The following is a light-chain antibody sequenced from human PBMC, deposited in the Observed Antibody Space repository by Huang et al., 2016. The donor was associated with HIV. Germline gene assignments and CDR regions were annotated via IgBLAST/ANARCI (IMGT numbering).Light chain of an antibody. V-gene: IGKV3-15*01. Sequence: IVMTQSPDTLSVSPGERATLSCRAGQSVTHSLAWYQQKPGQAPRLLIYGTSTRATGIPGRFRGSGCGTDFTHTISSLQSDDFGVYYCQQYHYWPPVTFGQGTKVEI. CDR2: GTS. J-gene: IGKJ1*01. CDR1: QSVTHS. CDR3: QQYHYWPPVT.